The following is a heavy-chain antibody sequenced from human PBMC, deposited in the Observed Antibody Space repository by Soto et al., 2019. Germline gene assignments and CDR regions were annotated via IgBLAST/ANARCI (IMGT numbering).Heavy chain of an antibody. V-gene: IGHV3-23*01. CDR1: GFTFSSYA. D-gene: IGHD6-19*01. CDR2: ISGSGGST. Sequence: PGGSLRLSCAASGFTFSSYAMSWVRQAPGKGLEWVSGISGSGGSTYYADSVKGRFTISRDNSKNTLYLQMNSLRAEDTAVYYYAKEEGYSSGWTEIDYWGQGTLVTVSS. CDR3: AKEEGYSSGWTEIDY. J-gene: IGHJ4*02.